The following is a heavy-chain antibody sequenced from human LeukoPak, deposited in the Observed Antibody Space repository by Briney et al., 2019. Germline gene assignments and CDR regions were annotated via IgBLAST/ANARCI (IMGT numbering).Heavy chain of an antibody. CDR3: AGDQGALNS. Sequence: SQTLSLTCAISGDSVSSNSAAWNWLRQSPSRGLEWLGRTYYSSTWYNDYAVSVRSRIIINPDTTKNQFSLQLNSVTPEDTAVYYCAGDQGALNSWGQGTLVAVSS. CDR1: GDSVSSNSAA. J-gene: IGHJ4*02. V-gene: IGHV6-1*01. CDR2: TYYSSTWYN. D-gene: IGHD1-26*01.